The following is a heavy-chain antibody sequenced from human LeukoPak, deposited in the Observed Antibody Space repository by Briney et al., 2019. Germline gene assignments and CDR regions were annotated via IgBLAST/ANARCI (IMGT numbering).Heavy chain of an antibody. D-gene: IGHD3-9*01. V-gene: IGHV3-7*01. CDR2: IKQDGSEK. Sequence: GGSLRHSCAASGFTFSSYWMSWVRQAPGKGLEWVANIKQDGSEKYYVDSVKGRFTISRDNAKNSLYLQMNSLRAEDTAVYYCATLAAVQLDDILFRGTNYMDAWGKGTTVTVSS. CDR3: ATLAAVQLDDILFRGTNYMDA. CDR1: GFTFSSYW. J-gene: IGHJ6*03.